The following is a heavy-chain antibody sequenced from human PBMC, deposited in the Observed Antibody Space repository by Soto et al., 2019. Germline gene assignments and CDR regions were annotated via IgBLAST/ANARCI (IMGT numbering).Heavy chain of an antibody. V-gene: IGHV3-48*01. CDR3: ARDAVAVTGGFGALDV. Sequence: EEQLVESGGGLVQPGGSLRLSCIASGFTITAYSMNWVRQAPGEGLEWLTCINYHGGDIYYADSVRGRFTIFRDTAKNSVYLQVDSLRPEDTAMYYCARDAVAVTGGFGALDVWGHGTMVTVSS. J-gene: IGHJ3*01. CDR2: INYHGGDI. D-gene: IGHD6-19*01. CDR1: GFTITAYS.